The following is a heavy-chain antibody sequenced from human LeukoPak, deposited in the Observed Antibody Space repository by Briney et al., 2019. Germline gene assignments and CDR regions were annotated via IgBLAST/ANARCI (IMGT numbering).Heavy chain of an antibody. CDR1: GFTFSSYG. CDR2: IWYDGSNK. CDR3: ARDSGEETYDYVWGSYRPYYYYGMDV. D-gene: IGHD3-16*02. Sequence: GRSLRLSCAASGFTFSSYGMHWVRQAPGKGLEWVAVIWYDGSNKYYADSVKGRFTISRDNSKNTLYLQMNSLRAEDTAVYYCARDSGEETYDYVWGSYRPYYYYGMDVWGQGTTVTVSS. V-gene: IGHV3-33*01. J-gene: IGHJ6*02.